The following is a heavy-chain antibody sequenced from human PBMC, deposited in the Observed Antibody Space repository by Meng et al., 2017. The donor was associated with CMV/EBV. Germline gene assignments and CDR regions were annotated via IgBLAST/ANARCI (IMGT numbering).Heavy chain of an antibody. CDR1: GFTFSSYA. D-gene: IGHD2-21*02. CDR2: ISGSGGST. V-gene: IGHV3-23*01. Sequence: GGSLRLSCAASGFTFSSYAMSWVRQAPGKGLEWVSAISGSGGSTYYADFVKGRFTISRDNSKNTLYLQMNSLRAEDTAVYYCAHQPIPTVFPALPPDYWGQGTLVTVSS. CDR3: AHQPIPTVFPALPPDY. J-gene: IGHJ4*02.